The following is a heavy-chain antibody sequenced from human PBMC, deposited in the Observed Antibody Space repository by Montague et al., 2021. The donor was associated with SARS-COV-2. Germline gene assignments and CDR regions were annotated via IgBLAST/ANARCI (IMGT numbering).Heavy chain of an antibody. D-gene: IGHD4-17*01. Sequence: TLSLTCFVSGDSIDNNSYYWSWIRQSAGQGLEWIGCVYRNGKTNYNPALKSRVSIVLDTSKNHFSLSLESVTAADTAVYYCARITVITPRDFDSWGQGSLVTVAS. CDR3: ARITVITPRDFDS. J-gene: IGHJ4*02. V-gene: IGHV4-61*02. CDR2: VYRNGKT. CDR1: GDSIDNNSYY.